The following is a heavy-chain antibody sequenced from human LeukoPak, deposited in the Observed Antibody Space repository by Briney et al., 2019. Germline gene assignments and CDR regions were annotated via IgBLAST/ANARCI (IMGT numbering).Heavy chain of an antibody. CDR1: GYTFTSYG. J-gene: IGHJ4*02. CDR3: ARYHGYSYRVEY. CDR2: ISAYNGNT. D-gene: IGHD5-18*01. V-gene: IGHV1-18*01. Sequence: VASVKVSCKASGYTFTSYGISWGRQAPGQGLGWMGWISAYNGNTNYAEKLQRRVTMTTDTSTSTAYVELRSLRSDDTAVYYCARYHGYSYRVEYWGQGTLVSVSS.